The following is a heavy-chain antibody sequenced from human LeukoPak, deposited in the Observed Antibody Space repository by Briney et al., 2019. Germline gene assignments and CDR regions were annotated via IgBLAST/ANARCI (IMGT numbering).Heavy chain of an antibody. CDR3: ARGRIIKPNYVWGSYYFDY. Sequence: SVKVSCKASGGTFSSYAISWVRQAPGQGLEWMGRIIPILGTANYAQKFQGRVTITTDEPTSTAYMELSSLRSEDTAVYYCARGRIIKPNYVWGSYYFDYWGQGTLVTVSS. J-gene: IGHJ4*02. D-gene: IGHD3-16*01. V-gene: IGHV1-69*11. CDR1: GGTFSSYA. CDR2: IIPILGTA.